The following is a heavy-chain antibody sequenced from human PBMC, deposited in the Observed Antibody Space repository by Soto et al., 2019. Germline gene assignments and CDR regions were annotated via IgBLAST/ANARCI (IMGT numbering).Heavy chain of an antibody. CDR1: GFTVSSNY. V-gene: IGHV3-53*01. CDR2: IYSGGST. Sequence: PGGSLRLSCAASGFTVSSNYMSCVRQAPWKGLEWVSVIYSGGSTYYADSVRGRFTISRDNSKNTLYLQMKSLRAEDTAVYYCARDPPATRHGMDVWGQGTTVTVSS. CDR3: ARDPPATRHGMDV. J-gene: IGHJ6*02.